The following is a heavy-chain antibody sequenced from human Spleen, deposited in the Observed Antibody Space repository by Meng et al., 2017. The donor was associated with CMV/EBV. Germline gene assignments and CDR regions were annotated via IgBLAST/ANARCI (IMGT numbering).Heavy chain of an antibody. CDR2: ISGYNGNT. V-gene: IGHV1-18*03. CDR1: GYTFTSYG. D-gene: IGHD3-22*01. CDR3: GKSSGYYRSVKHGTDD. Sequence: ASVQVSCKASGYTFTSYGVGRVRQDTGQGLEWMGWISGYNGNTKYAQNRLGRVTVTTDTLTSTAYMDLRSLESDDVADYYCGKSSGYYRSVKHGTDDWGQGTTVTVSS. J-gene: IGHJ6*02.